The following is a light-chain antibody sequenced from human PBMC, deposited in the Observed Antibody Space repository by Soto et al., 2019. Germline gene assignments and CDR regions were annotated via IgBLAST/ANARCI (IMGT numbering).Light chain of an antibody. V-gene: IGKV3-20*01. Sequence: EIVLTQSPATLSLSPGERATLSCIASQSVSSSYLAWYQQKPGQAPRPLIYGASSRATGIPDRFSGSGSGTDFTLTISRLEPEDFAVYYCQQYGSSPITFGQGTRLEIK. CDR3: QQYGSSPIT. CDR1: QSVSSSY. J-gene: IGKJ5*01. CDR2: GAS.